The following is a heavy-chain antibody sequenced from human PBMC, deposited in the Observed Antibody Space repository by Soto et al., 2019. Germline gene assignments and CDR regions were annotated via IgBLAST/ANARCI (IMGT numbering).Heavy chain of an antibody. CDR2: IYHSGST. J-gene: IGHJ6*02. Sequence: SETLSLTCGVSGDSISSVNWWSWVRQSPGRGLEWIGEIYHSGSTNYNPSLKSRLSISGDTSKNHFSLTLTSVTAADAAVYYCATIGVSGYLAVWGQGTTVTVSS. CDR1: GDSISSVNW. CDR3: ATIGVSGYLAV. V-gene: IGHV4-4*02. D-gene: IGHD3-16*02.